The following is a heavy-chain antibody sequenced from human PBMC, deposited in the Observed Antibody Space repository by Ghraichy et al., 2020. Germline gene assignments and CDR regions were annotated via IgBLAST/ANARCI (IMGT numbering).Heavy chain of an antibody. CDR1: TFTFRSFS. Sequence: GSLRLTCAASTFTFRSFSMNCVRQAPGKGLEWVSHISITSTTIYYADSVKGRFTIPRDNDRNTLYLQMDSLRDEDTAVYYCATAIAAAGENYWGQGTLVTVSS. CDR3: ATAIAAAGENY. D-gene: IGHD6-13*01. J-gene: IGHJ4*02. V-gene: IGHV3-48*02. CDR2: ISITSTTI.